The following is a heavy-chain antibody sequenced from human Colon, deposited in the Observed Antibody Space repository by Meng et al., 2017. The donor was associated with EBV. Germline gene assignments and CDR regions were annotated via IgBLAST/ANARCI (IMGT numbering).Heavy chain of an antibody. CDR1: GGSLSSRNW. J-gene: IGHJ4*02. CDR3: ARVGAYCGGDCYHPR. D-gene: IGHD2-21*02. CDR2: IYHSGST. Sequence: QVQLQESGPGLVKPSGTLSLTCAVSGGSLSSRNWWSWVRQPPGKGLEWIGEIYHSGSTNYNPSLKSRVTISVDESKNQFSLRLSSVTAEDTAVYYCARVGAYCGGDCYHPRWGQGTLVTVSS. V-gene: IGHV4-4*02.